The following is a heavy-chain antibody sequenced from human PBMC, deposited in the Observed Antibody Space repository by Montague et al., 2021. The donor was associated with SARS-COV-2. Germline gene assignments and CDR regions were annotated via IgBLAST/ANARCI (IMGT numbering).Heavy chain of an antibody. CDR1: GGSMNSDY. V-gene: IGHV4-59*01. J-gene: IGHJ6*02. Sequence: SETLSLTCSVSGGSMNSDYWCWSRQPPRKGLEWWGNIYYSGTTNYNPSPKSRGPISVDTSTNKLSFMLSSVSAADTAAYYYARDRTADDYDYYETAGSSYHYGMDVWGQGTTVTVSS. CDR2: IYYSGTT. CDR3: ARDRTADDYDYYETAGSSYHYGMDV. D-gene: IGHD5-12*01.